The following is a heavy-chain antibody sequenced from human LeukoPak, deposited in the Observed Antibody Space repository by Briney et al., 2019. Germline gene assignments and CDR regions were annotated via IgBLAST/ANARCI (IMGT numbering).Heavy chain of an antibody. Sequence: PSGTLSLTCAVSGASINSSLSWCWVRQPPGEGLEWIGEIYHSGNSNYNPSVKSRVTISIDKSKNQFSLKLSSVTAADTAVYYCARASSWYALAYWGQGTLVTVSS. CDR3: ARASSWYALAY. V-gene: IGHV4-4*02. CDR2: IYHSGNS. D-gene: IGHD6-13*01. CDR1: GASINSSLS. J-gene: IGHJ4*02.